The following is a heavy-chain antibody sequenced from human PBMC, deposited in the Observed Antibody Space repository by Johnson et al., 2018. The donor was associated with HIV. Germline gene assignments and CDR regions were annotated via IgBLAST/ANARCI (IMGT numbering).Heavy chain of an antibody. CDR1: GFTFSSYD. J-gene: IGHJ3*02. CDR2: ISYDGSNE. CDR3: AKPPSMGADGFAI. Sequence: QVQLVESGGGVVQPGRSLRLSCAASGFTFSSYDMHWVRQAPGKGMDWVAFISYDGSNEYYADSVKGRFTISRDNSKNALYLQMNSLGADDTAIYYCAKPPSMGADGFAIWGHGTMVTVSS. D-gene: IGHD3-16*01. V-gene: IGHV3-30*18.